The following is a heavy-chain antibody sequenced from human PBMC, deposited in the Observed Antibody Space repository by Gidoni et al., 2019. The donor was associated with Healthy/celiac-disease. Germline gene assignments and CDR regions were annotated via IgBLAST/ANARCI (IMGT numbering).Heavy chain of an antibody. CDR2: INPSGGST. D-gene: IGHD6-13*01. V-gene: IGHV1-46*01. Sequence: VQLVQSGAEVKKPGASVTASFKASGYTFPSYYMHWGRQAPGPGLEWMGIINPSGGSTSYAQKFQGRVTMTRDTSTSTVYMELSSLRSEDTAVYYCARIGPNSSSWYVGAFDIWGQGTMVTVSS. J-gene: IGHJ3*02. CDR1: GYTFPSYY. CDR3: ARIGPNSSSWYVGAFDI.